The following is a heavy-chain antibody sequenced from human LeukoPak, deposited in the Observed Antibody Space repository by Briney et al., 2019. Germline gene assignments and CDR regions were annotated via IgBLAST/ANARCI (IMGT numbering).Heavy chain of an antibody. CDR3: TAYDFWTGYAHDVFDI. J-gene: IGHJ3*02. D-gene: IGHD3-3*01. V-gene: IGHV3-53*01. CDR2: TYSGGTT. Sequence: PGGSLRLSCAGSGVTVSSNYMSWVRQAPGKGLEWLSVTYSGGTTYYADSVKGRFTISRDKSKNTLFLQMNSLRAEDTAVYYCTAYDFWTGYAHDVFDIWGQGTMVTVSS. CDR1: GVTVSSNY.